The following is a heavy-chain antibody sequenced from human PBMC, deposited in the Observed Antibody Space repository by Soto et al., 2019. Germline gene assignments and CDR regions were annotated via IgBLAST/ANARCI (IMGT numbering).Heavy chain of an antibody. CDR2: ISNSGTST. D-gene: IGHD3-10*01. CDR1: GVTFSNFA. J-gene: IGHJ5*02. CDR3: AKGSWVHHGSEGGNWLDP. V-gene: IGHV3-23*01. Sequence: EVQLLESGGGLVQPGGSLRLSCAASGVTFSNFAMNWVRQAPGKGLEWASGISNSGTSTYYADSVKGRFTISRDNSKNTLYLQMDSLRAEDTAVYYCAKGSWVHHGSEGGNWLDPWGQGTLVTVSS.